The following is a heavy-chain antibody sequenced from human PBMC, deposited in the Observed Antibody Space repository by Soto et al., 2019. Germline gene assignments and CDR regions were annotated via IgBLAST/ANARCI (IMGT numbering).Heavy chain of an antibody. Sequence: GASVKVSCKASGYTFTSYYMHWVRQAPGQGLEWMGIINPSGGSTSYAQKFQGRVTMTRDTSTSTVYMELSSLRSEDTAVYYCARDGGVFYSSSSTDDEGYYYYGMDVWGQGTTVNVSS. J-gene: IGHJ6*02. V-gene: IGHV1-46*01. CDR3: ARDGGVFYSSSSTDDEGYYYYGMDV. CDR2: INPSGGST. D-gene: IGHD6-13*01. CDR1: GYTFTSYY.